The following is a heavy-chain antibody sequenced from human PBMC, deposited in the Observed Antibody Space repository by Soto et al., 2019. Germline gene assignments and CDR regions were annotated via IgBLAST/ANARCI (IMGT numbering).Heavy chain of an antibody. V-gene: IGHV5-51*07. CDR1: GYSFTSYW. D-gene: IGHD6-13*01. J-gene: IGHJ6*02. CDR3: ATEPYSSSYYYGMDV. Sequence: GESLKSACKGSGYSFTSYWIGWVHQMPGKGLEWMGIIYPGDSDLRYSPSFQGQVTISADKSISTAYLQWSSLKAADSAMYYCATEPYSSSYYYGMDVWGQGTTETVSS. CDR2: IYPGDSDL.